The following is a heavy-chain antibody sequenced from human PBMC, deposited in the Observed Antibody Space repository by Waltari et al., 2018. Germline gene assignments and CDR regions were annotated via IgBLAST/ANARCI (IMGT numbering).Heavy chain of an antibody. D-gene: IGHD3-10*01. J-gene: IGHJ6*02. V-gene: IGHV4-59*01. CDR3: ARDRGDYGSGSTYYYYGMDV. CDR1: GGSISSYY. CDR2: IYYSGST. Sequence: QVQLQESGPGLVKPSATLSLTCTVSGGSISSYYWSWIRQPPGKGLEWIGYIYYSGSTNYNPSLKSRVTISVDTSKNQFSLKLSSVTAADTAVYYCARDRGDYGSGSTYYYYGMDVWGQGTTVTVSS.